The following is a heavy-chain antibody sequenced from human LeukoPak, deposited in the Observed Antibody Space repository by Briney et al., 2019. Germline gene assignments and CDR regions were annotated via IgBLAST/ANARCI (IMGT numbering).Heavy chain of an antibody. CDR3: AKTRGGSGWYADAFAA. V-gene: IGHV3-23*01. J-gene: IGHJ3*01. CDR2: ISGSGGST. CDR1: GFTFSSYA. D-gene: IGHD6-13*01. Sequence: PPGGSLRLSCAASGFTFSSYAMSWVRQAPGKGLEWVSTISGSGGSTYYADSVKGRFTISRDNSKSTLYLQMNSLRAEDTAVYYCAKTRGGSGWYADAFAAWGQGTMVTVSS.